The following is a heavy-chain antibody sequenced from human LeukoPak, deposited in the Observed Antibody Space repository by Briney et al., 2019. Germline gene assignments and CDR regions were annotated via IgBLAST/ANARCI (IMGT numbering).Heavy chain of an antibody. Sequence: GGSLRLSCAASGFTFSSYGMHWVRQAPGKGLEWVAVISYDGSNKYYADSVKGRFTISRDNSKNTLYLQMNSLGAEDTAVYYCAKEAGITMIVVVTPTDYWGQGTLVTVSS. CDR1: GFTFSSYG. CDR3: AKEAGITMIVVVTPTDY. D-gene: IGHD3-22*01. CDR2: ISYDGSNK. J-gene: IGHJ4*02. V-gene: IGHV3-30*18.